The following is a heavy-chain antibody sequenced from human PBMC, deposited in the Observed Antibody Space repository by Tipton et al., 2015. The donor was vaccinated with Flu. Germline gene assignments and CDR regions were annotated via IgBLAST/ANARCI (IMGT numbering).Heavy chain of an antibody. J-gene: IGHJ6*02. CDR1: GGSVSSGNYY. CDR2: FYYSGTT. V-gene: IGHV4-61*01. CDR3: ARERGWNVVVPGAVRGTCYYGIDV. Sequence: LRLSCTVSGGSVSSGNYYWSWVRRSPGKGLEWIGYFYYSGTTNYNPSLKSRVTISVDTSKDQFSLRLSSVTAADTAVYYCARERGWNVVVPGAVRGTCYYGIDVWGQGTTVTV. D-gene: IGHD2-2*01.